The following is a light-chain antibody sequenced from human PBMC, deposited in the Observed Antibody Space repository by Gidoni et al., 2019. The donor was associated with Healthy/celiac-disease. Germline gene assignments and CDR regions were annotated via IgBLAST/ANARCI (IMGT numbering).Light chain of an antibody. J-gene: IGKJ4*01. Sequence: EIVLTQSPATLSLSPGERATLSCRASQSVSSYFAWYQQKPGQAPRLLIHDASNRATGIPARFSGSGSGTDFTLTISSLEPEDFAVYYCQQRSNWPLTFGGGTKVEIK. CDR1: QSVSSY. CDR2: DAS. CDR3: QQRSNWPLT. V-gene: IGKV3-11*01.